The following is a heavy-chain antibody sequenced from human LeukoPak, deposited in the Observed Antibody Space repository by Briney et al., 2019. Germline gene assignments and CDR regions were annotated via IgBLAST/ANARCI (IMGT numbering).Heavy chain of an antibody. V-gene: IGHV3-30*03. J-gene: IGHJ4*02. CDR2: ISYDGSNK. CDR1: GFTFSSYG. Sequence: PGRSLRLSCAASGFTFSSYGMHWFRQAPGKGLEWVAVISYDGSNKYYADSVKGRFTISRDNSKNTLYLQMNSLRAEDTAVYYCASLGATTVFDYWGQGTLVTVSS. D-gene: IGHD1-26*01. CDR3: ASLGATTVFDY.